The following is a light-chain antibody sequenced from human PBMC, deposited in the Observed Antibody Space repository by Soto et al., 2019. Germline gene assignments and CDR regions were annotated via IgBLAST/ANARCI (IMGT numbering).Light chain of an antibody. V-gene: IGLV1-40*01. Sequence: QSVLTQPPSASGTPGQRVTISCSGTSSDIGAGYDVHWYQQLPGAAPKLLIYSNAIRPSGVPDRFSASKSGTSASLAITGLRAEDEADYYCQSYDSSLTTYVFGTGTKVTVL. J-gene: IGLJ1*01. CDR2: SNA. CDR1: SSDIGAGYD. CDR3: QSYDSSLTTYV.